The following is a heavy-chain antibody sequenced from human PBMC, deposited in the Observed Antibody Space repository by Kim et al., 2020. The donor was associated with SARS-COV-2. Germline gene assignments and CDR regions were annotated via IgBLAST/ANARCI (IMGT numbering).Heavy chain of an antibody. V-gene: IGHV3-48*03. D-gene: IGHD6-19*01. CDR2: TI. J-gene: IGHJ5*02. CDR3: ARDALSSGWA. Sequence: TIYYADSVKGRFTISRDNAKNSLYLQMNSLRAEDTAVYYCARDALSSGWALGQGTLVTVSS.